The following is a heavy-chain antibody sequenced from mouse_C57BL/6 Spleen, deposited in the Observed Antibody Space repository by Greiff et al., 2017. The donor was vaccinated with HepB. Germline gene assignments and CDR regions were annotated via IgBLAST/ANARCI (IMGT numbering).Heavy chain of an antibody. CDR1: GYAFSSSW. V-gene: IGHV1-82*01. CDR2: IYPGDGDT. Sequence: QVQLKESGPELVKPGASVTISCKASGYAFSSSWMNWVKQRPGKGLEWIGRIYPGDGDTNYNGKFKGKATMTADKSSSTAYMQLSNLTSEDSAVYIYARGGNYEGDYWGQGTSVTVSS. CDR3: ARGGNYEGDY. J-gene: IGHJ4*01. D-gene: IGHD2-4*01.